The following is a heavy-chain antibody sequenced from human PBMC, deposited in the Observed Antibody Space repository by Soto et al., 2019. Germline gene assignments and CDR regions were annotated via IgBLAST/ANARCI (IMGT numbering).Heavy chain of an antibody. Sequence: SETLSLTCTVSGGSISSSSYYWGWVRQPPGKGLEWIGSIYYSGSTYYNPSLKSRVTISVDTSKNQFSLKLSSVTAADTAVYYCAIHGTYYDILTGYQYYYYGMDVWGQGTTVTVSS. CDR3: AIHGTYYDILTGYQYYYYGMDV. J-gene: IGHJ6*02. CDR1: GGSISSSSYY. CDR2: IYYSGST. D-gene: IGHD3-9*01. V-gene: IGHV4-39*01.